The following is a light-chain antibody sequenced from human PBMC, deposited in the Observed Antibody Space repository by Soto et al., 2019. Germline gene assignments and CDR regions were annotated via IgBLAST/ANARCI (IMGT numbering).Light chain of an antibody. J-gene: IGKJ3*01. CDR2: GAS. CDR1: QSVSSN. V-gene: IGKV3-15*01. Sequence: EIVMTQSPATLSVSPGERATLSCRASQSVSSNLAWYQQKPGHPPRLLIYGASTRATGIPARFSGSGSGTEFTLTISSLQSEDFAVYYRQQYNKWPPETFGPGTKVDIK. CDR3: QQYNKWPPET.